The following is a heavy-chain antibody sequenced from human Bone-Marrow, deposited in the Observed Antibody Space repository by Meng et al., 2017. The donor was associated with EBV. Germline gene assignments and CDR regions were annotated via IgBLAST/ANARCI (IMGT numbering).Heavy chain of an antibody. CDR1: GCSIRTSYYY. D-gene: IGHD2-15*01. J-gene: IGHJ4*02. CDR3: ARGSSFCSGGSCFEN. Sequence: GQLKGSGPGFVKPSQTPSLTCAVSGCSIRTSYYYWTWIRQPPGKGLEWIGYMYYNGITYYNPSLKSRVTISGDSSKNQFSLKLTSVTAADTAVYFCARGSSFCSGGSCFENWGQGTLVTVSS. CDR2: MYYNGIT. V-gene: IGHV4-30-4*01.